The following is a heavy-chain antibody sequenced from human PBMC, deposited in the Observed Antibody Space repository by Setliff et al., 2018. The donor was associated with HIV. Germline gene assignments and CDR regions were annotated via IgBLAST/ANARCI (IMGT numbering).Heavy chain of an antibody. V-gene: IGHV3-9*01. J-gene: IGHJ4*02. CDR1: GFTFDDYA. D-gene: IGHD6-19*01. Sequence: SLRLSCAASGFTFDDYAMHWVRQAPGKGLEWVSGISWNSGSIGYADSVKGRFTISRDNAKNSLYLQMNSLTVEDTAVYYCARGGDSSSSDHWGQGTLVTVSS. CDR2: ISWNSGSI. CDR3: ARGGDSSSSDH.